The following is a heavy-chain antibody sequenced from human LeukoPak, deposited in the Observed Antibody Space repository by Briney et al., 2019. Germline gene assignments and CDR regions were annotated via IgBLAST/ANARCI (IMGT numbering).Heavy chain of an antibody. CDR2: IIPILGIA. CDR1: GGTFSSYA. D-gene: IGHD1-7*01. J-gene: IGHJ5*02. Sequence: SVKVSCKASGGTFSSYAISWVRQAPGQGLEWMGRIIPILGIANYAQKFQGRVTITADKSTSTAYMELSSLRSEDTAVYYCARDGNWNSVLGNWFDPWGQGTLVTVSS. CDR3: ARDGNWNSVLGNWFDP. V-gene: IGHV1-69*04.